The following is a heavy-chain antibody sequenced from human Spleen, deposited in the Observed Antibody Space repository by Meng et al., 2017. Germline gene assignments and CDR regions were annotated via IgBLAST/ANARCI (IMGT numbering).Heavy chain of an antibody. Sequence: QVQLQESGPGLVKPSAPLSLTCSVSGASISNYYWNWRRQPAGKRLEWIGRTYVGGSTDYNPSLRSRVTVSVDTSKNQISLRLASVTAADTAVYFCARGSAGDYYFDSWGQGTLVTVSS. V-gene: IGHV4-4*07. J-gene: IGHJ4*02. CDR1: GASISNYY. CDR2: TYVGGST. D-gene: IGHD4-17*01. CDR3: ARGSAGDYYFDS.